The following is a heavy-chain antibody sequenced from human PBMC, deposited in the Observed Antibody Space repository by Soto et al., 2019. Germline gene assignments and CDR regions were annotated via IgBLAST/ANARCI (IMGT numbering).Heavy chain of an antibody. CDR3: ARDGKVSGSATHWFDP. Sequence: QVQLQESGPGLVKPSETLSLTCTVSGGSISNYYWSWIRQPPGKGLEWIGCIFYSGSTNYSPSLRSRVTISVDTSKNQISLELNSVPAADTAVYYCARDGKVSGSATHWFDPWGQGTLVTVSS. D-gene: IGHD1-26*01. CDR1: GGSISNYY. V-gene: IGHV4-59*01. J-gene: IGHJ5*02. CDR2: IFYSGST.